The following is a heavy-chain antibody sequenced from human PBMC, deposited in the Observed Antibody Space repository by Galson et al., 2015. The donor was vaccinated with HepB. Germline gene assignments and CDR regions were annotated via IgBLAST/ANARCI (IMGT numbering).Heavy chain of an antibody. Sequence: SVKVSCRASGYTFTSYGIGWVRQAPGQGLEWMGWISAYNGNTNYAQKLQGRVTMTTDTSTSTAYMELRSLRSDDTAVYYCARDRNYGGFDYWGQGTLVTVSS. CDR1: GYTFTSYG. CDR3: ARDRNYGGFDY. D-gene: IGHD4-23*01. CDR2: ISAYNGNT. V-gene: IGHV1-18*04. J-gene: IGHJ4*02.